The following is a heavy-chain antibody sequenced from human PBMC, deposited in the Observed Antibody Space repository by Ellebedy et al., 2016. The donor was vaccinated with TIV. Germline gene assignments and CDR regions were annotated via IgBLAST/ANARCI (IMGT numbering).Heavy chain of an antibody. Sequence: MPSETLSLTCTVSGGSISSSSYYWGWIRQPPGKGLEWIGSIYYSGSTYYNPSLKSRVTISVDTSKNQFSLKLSSVTAADTAVYYCARVAGATVAHLPHWFDPWGQGTLVTVSS. D-gene: IGHD6-19*01. J-gene: IGHJ5*02. V-gene: IGHV4-39*07. CDR2: IYYSGST. CDR1: GGSISSSSYY. CDR3: ARVAGATVAHLPHWFDP.